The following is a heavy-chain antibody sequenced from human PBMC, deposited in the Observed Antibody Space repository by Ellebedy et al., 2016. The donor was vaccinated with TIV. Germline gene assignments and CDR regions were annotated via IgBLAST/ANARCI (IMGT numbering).Heavy chain of an antibody. CDR1: GFTFSDHY. Sequence: PGGSLRLSCAASGFTFSDHYMDWVRQAPGKGLEYLGRSRDKADSYTTEYAASVKGRFTISRDNSKNSLYLQMNSLKTEDTAVYYCVRDVGGNHDLWGRGTLVTVSS. V-gene: IGHV3-72*01. D-gene: IGHD3-10*01. J-gene: IGHJ2*01. CDR3: VRDVGGNHDL. CDR2: SRDKADSYTT.